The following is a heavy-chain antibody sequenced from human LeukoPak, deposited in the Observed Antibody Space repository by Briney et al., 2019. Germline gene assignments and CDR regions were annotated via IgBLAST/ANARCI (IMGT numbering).Heavy chain of an antibody. D-gene: IGHD6-6*01. CDR2: ISYDGSNK. CDR3: AKDAGAIAARRNYYYYYYMDV. V-gene: IGHV3-30*18. Sequence: GGSLRLSCAASGFTFSSYGMHWVRQAPGKGLEWVAVISYDGSNKYYADSVKGRFTISRDNSKNTLYLQMNSLRAEDTAVYYCAKDAGAIAARRNYYYYYYMDVWSKGTTVTVSS. J-gene: IGHJ6*03. CDR1: GFTFSSYG.